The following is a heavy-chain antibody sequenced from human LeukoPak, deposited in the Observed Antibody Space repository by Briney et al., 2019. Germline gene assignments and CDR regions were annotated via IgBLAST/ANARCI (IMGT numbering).Heavy chain of an antibody. Sequence: GGSLRLSCAASGFPFNSYWMNWVRQAPGRGLEWVANIKEDGSEKFYVDSVKGRFTISRDNAKNSLFLQMTSLRAEDTALYYCAPEVWELQGASDIWGQGTMVTVSS. CDR3: APEVWELQGASDI. V-gene: IGHV3-7*01. CDR2: IKEDGSEK. CDR1: GFPFNSYW. D-gene: IGHD1-26*01. J-gene: IGHJ3*02.